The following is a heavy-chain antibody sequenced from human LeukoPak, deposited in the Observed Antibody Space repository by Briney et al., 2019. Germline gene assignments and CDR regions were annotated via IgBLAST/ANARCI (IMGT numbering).Heavy chain of an antibody. CDR1: GLTVSSNY. D-gene: IGHD3-10*01. Sequence: TGGSLRLSCAASGLTVSSNYMSWVRQAPGKGLEWVSYISSSSSTIYYADSVKGRFTISRDNAKNSLYLQMNSLRAEDTAVYYCASTYGSGSYGFDYWGQGTLVTVSS. CDR3: ASTYGSGSYGFDY. V-gene: IGHV3-48*04. J-gene: IGHJ4*02. CDR2: ISSSSSTI.